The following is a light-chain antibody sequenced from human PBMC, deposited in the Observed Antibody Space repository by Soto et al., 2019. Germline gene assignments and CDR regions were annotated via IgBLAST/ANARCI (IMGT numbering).Light chain of an antibody. V-gene: IGLV1-44*01. Sequence: QSALTQPPSLSGTPGQRVTISCSGSNSNIGRYSVNWYQHFPGTAPKILIYSDDERPSGVPDRFSGSKSGTSASLAISGLQSEDEAEYYCAAWDDNLKDPLFGGGTKVTVL. J-gene: IGLJ3*02. CDR1: NSNIGRYS. CDR3: AAWDDNLKDPL. CDR2: SDD.